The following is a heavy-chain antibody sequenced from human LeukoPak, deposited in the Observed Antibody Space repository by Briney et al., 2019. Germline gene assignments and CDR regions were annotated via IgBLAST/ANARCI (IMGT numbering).Heavy chain of an antibody. V-gene: IGHV1-69*13. CDR3: ARDSWPEVVRFDY. CDR2: IIPIFGTA. Sequence: GASVKVSCKASGGTFSSYAISWVRQAPGQGLEWMGGIIPIFGTANYAQKFQGRVTITADESTSTAYMELSSLRSEDTAVYYCARDSWPEVVRFDYWGQGTLVTVSS. J-gene: IGHJ4*02. D-gene: IGHD1-14*01. CDR1: GGTFSSYA.